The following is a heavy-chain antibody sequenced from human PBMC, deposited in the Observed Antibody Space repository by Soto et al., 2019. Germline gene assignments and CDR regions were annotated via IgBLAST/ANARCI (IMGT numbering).Heavy chain of an antibody. D-gene: IGHD2-21*02. V-gene: IGHV1-3*01. Sequence: ASVKVSCKASGYTFTSYAMHWVRQAPGQRLEWMGWINAGNGNTKYSQKFQGRVTITRDTSASTAYMELSSLRSEDTAVYYCARTYVVVTAIPYYYYGMDVWGPGTTVTVSS. CDR3: ARTYVVVTAIPYYYYGMDV. CDR1: GYTFTSYA. J-gene: IGHJ6*02. CDR2: INAGNGNT.